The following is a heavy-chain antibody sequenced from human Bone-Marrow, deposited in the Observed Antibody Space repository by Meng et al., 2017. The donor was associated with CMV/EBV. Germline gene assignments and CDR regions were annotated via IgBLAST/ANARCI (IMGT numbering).Heavy chain of an antibody. D-gene: IGHD2-21*01. Sequence: GESLKISCAASGFTFGFYWMHWVRQAPGKGLVWVSRVNNDGRSTNYAGSVKGRFTISRDNAMNTLYLQMNSLRAEDTAVYYCARDSYYQDAFDIWGQGTLVTASS. CDR3: ARDSYYQDAFDI. CDR2: VNNDGRST. CDR1: GFTFGFYW. J-gene: IGHJ3*02. V-gene: IGHV3-74*01.